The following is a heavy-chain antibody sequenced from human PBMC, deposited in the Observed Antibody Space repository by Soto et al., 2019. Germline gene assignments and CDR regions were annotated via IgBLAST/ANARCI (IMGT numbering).Heavy chain of an antibody. J-gene: IGHJ6*02. CDR2: TFSGGNT. CDR3: ARKPPSAIQGWAFGMDV. V-gene: IGHV3-53*02. D-gene: IGHD2-21*01. CDR1: GFSISSNY. Sequence: ELQLVETGGGLIQTGGSLRLYCAASGFSISSNYIAWVRQPPGKGLEWVSTTFSGGNTEYAASVKGRCSISRDNDKNTLYLQMDNLRVEDTAVYYCARKPPSAIQGWAFGMDVWGQGNTVYVS.